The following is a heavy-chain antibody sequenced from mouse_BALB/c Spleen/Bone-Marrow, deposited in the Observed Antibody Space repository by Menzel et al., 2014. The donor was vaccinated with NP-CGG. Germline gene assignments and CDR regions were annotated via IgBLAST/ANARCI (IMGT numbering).Heavy chain of an antibody. D-gene: IGHD2-4*01. J-gene: IGHJ3*01. V-gene: IGHV5-9-2*01. Sequence: EVHLVESGGGLVKSGGSLKLSCAAPGFTFNNYGMSWVRQTPEKRLEWVATISGGGSYTFYPDSVKGRFTISRDNAKNDLYLQLSSLRSEDTALYYCARHAYYDQTEVSFVYWGQGTLVTVSA. CDR3: ARHAYYDQTEVSFVY. CDR2: ISGGGSYT. CDR1: GFTFNNYG.